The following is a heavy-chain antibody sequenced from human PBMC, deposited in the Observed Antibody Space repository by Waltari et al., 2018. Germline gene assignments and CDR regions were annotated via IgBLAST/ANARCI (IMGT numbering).Heavy chain of an antibody. CDR1: GYSISSGYY. CDR2: IYHSGST. J-gene: IGHJ3*02. Sequence: QVQLQESGPGLVKPSETLSLTCAVSGYSISSGYYWGWLRQPPGKGLEWIGSIYHSGSTYYNPSLKSRVTISVDTSKNQFSLKLSSVTAADTAVYYCARSPDYDILTGYPPHAFDIWGQGTMVTVSS. V-gene: IGHV4-38-2*01. D-gene: IGHD3-9*01. CDR3: ARSPDYDILTGYPPHAFDI.